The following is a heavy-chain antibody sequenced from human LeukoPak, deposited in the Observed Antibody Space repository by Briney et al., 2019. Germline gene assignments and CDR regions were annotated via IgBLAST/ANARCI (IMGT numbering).Heavy chain of an antibody. CDR3: ARGLDRSGYYPYYYYYMDV. V-gene: IGHV4-34*01. CDR1: GGSFSGYY. J-gene: IGHJ6*03. D-gene: IGHD3-22*01. CDR2: INHSGST. Sequence: PSETLSLTCAVYGGSFSGYYWSWIRQPPGKGLEWIGEINHSGSTNYNPSLKSRVTISVDTSKNQFSLKLSSVTAADTAVYYCARGLDRSGYYPYYYYYMDVWGKGTTVTVSS.